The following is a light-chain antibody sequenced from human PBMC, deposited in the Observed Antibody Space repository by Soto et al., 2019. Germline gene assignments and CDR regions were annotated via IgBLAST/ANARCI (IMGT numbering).Light chain of an antibody. J-gene: IGKJ3*01. CDR1: QSVSSY. Sequence: EIVLTQSPATLSLSPGEIATLSCRASQSVSSYLAWYQQKPGQAPRLLIYDASNRATGIPARFSGSGSGTDFTLTISSLEPEDFAVYYCQQRSNFLFPFGPGNKVDIK. V-gene: IGKV3-11*01. CDR3: QQRSNFLFP. CDR2: DAS.